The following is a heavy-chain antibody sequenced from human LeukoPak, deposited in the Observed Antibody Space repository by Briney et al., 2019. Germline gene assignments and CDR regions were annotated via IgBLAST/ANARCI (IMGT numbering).Heavy chain of an antibody. J-gene: IGHJ3*02. Sequence: GGSLRLSCAASGFTFSTYSMNWVRQAPGKGLEWGSSITPSGSYIYYATSVKGRFTISRDNAKNSLYLQMNSLRAEDTAVYYCARDFSTGSIWGQGTMVTVSS. V-gene: IGHV3-21*01. CDR2: ITPSGSYI. D-gene: IGHD2-2*01. CDR3: ARDFSTGSI. CDR1: GFTFSTYS.